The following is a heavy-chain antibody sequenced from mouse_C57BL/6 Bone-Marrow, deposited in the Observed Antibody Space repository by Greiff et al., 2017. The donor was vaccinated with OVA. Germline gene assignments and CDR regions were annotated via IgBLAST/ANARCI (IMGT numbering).Heavy chain of an antibody. V-gene: IGHV1-81*01. CDR1: GYTFTSYG. J-gene: IGHJ1*03. CDR2: IYPRSGNT. Sequence: QVQLKESGAELARPGASVKLSCKASGYTFTSYGISWVKQRTGQGLEWIGEIYPRSGNTYYNEKFKGKATLTADKSSSTAYMELRSLTSEDAAVYFCARWRYFDFWGTGTTVTVSS. CDR3: ARWRYFDF.